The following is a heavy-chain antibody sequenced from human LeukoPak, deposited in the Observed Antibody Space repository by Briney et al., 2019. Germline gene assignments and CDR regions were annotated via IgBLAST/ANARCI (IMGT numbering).Heavy chain of an antibody. V-gene: IGHV1-46*01. Sequence: ASVKVSCKSFGFTFTTYLLHWVRQAPGQGLEWVGRIAPSVDTTNYAQKFRGRVTMTRDTSTSTVYMELSSLRSDDTAIYYCVREESGGYFYYWGQGTLVTVSS. J-gene: IGHJ4*02. CDR3: VREESGGYFYY. CDR2: IAPSVDTT. D-gene: IGHD2-8*02. CDR1: GFTFTTYL.